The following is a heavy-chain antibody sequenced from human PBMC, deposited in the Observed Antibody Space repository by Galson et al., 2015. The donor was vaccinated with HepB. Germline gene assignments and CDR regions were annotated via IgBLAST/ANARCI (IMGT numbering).Heavy chain of an antibody. J-gene: IGHJ3*02. D-gene: IGHD6-19*01. CDR2: IDWDDDK. Sequence: PALVKPTQTLTLTCTFSGFSLSTSGMCVSWIRLPPGKALEWLTLIDWDDDKYYSTSLKTRLTISKDTSKNQVVLTMTNMDPVDTATYYCARILGGWSRGADAFDIWGQGTMVTVSS. CDR1: GFSLSTSGMC. V-gene: IGHV2-70*01. CDR3: ARILGGWSRGADAFDI.